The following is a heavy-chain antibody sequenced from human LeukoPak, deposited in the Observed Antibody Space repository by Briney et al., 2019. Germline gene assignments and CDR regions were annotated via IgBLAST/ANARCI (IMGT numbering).Heavy chain of an antibody. D-gene: IGHD3-3*01. CDR1: GGTFSSYA. CDR2: IIPIFGTA. Sequence: SVKVSCKASGGTFSSYAISWARQAPGQGLEWMGGIIPIFGTANYAQKFQGRVTITTDESTSTAYMELSSLRSEDTAVYYCARSPTDFWSGYRSEYYYYYYMDVWGKGTTVTVSS. CDR3: ARSPTDFWSGYRSEYYYYYYMDV. J-gene: IGHJ6*03. V-gene: IGHV1-69*05.